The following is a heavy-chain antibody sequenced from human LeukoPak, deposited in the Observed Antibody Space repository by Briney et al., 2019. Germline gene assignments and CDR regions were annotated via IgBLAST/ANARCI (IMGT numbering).Heavy chain of an antibody. CDR2: IASGVDAT. Sequence: LPGGSLRLSCTAPGFNFISHEWSWVRQAPGRGLEWVSGIASGVDATYYAGSVKGRFTISRDSSKNTVYLQMNSLTVDDTAVYYCAHYRGYGQHDSWGQGTLVTVSS. CDR1: GFNFISHE. J-gene: IGHJ4*02. CDR3: AHYRGYGQHDS. D-gene: IGHD5-12*01. V-gene: IGHV3-23*01.